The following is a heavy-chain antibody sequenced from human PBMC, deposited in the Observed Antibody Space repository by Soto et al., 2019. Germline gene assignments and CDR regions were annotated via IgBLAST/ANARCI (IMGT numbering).Heavy chain of an antibody. CDR2: ISGSGGST. Sequence: EVQLLESGGGLVQPGGSLRLSCAASGFTFSSYAMSWVRQAPGKGLEWVSAISGSGGSTYYADSVKGRFTISRDNSKNTLYLQMNSLGAEDTAVYYCAKDHEDIVVVVAATLDYWGQGTLVTVSS. CDR3: AKDHEDIVVVVAATLDY. D-gene: IGHD2-15*01. CDR1: GFTFSSYA. J-gene: IGHJ4*02. V-gene: IGHV3-23*01.